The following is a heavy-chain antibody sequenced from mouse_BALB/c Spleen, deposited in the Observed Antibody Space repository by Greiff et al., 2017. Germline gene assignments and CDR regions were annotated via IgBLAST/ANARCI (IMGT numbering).Heavy chain of an antibody. CDR2: IYPGNSDT. Sequence: LEWIGAIYPGNSDTSYNQKFKGKAKLTAVTSTSTAYMELSSLTNEDSAVYYCTIYDGYFWFAYWGQGTLVTVSA. D-gene: IGHD2-3*01. CDR3: TIYDGYFWFAY. J-gene: IGHJ3*01. V-gene: IGHV1-5*01.